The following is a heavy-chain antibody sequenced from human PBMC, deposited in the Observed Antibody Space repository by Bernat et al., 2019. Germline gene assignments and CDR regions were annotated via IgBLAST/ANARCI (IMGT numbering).Heavy chain of an antibody. CDR2: IYNTGRT. CDR3: ARGYDFWSGRL. D-gene: IGHD3-3*01. J-gene: IGHJ4*02. Sequence: QVQLQESGPGLVKPSETLSLACTVSGGSISSYYWSWIRQPPGKGLECIGYIYNTGRTNYNPSLKGRVTISVDTSKNQFSLTLTSVTAADTAVYYCARGYDFWSGRLWGQGTLVTVSS. V-gene: IGHV4-59*08. CDR1: GGSISSYY.